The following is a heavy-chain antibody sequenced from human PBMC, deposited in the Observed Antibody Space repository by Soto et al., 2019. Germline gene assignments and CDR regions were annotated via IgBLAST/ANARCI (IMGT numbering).Heavy chain of an antibody. CDR3: ASSTYYDILTGWGGMDV. D-gene: IGHD3-9*01. CDR1: GFTFSSYG. Sequence: GGSRRLSCAASGFTFSSYGMHWVRQAPGKGLEWVAVIWYDGSNKYYADSVKGRFTISRDNSKNTLYLQMNSLRAKDTAVYYCASSTYYDILTGWGGMDVWGQGTTVTVSS. CDR2: IWYDGSNK. J-gene: IGHJ6*02. V-gene: IGHV3-33*01.